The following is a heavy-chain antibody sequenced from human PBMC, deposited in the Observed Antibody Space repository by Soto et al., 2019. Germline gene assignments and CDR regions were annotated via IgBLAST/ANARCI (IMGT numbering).Heavy chain of an antibody. J-gene: IGHJ4*02. CDR3: AHKGGGDRILDY. CDR2: IYWDDDK. V-gene: IGHV2-5*02. D-gene: IGHD3-16*01. Sequence: QITLKESGPPLVKPTQTLTLTCTFSGFSLSTRGVGVGWIRQPPGKALEWLAIIYWDDDKRYSPSLKSRLTITKDTSKNQGVLTMTNMDPVDTATYYCAHKGGGDRILDYWGQGTLVTVSS. CDR1: GFSLSTRGVG.